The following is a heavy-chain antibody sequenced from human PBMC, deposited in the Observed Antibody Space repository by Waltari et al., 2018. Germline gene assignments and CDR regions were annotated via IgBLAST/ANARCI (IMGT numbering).Heavy chain of an antibody. Sequence: EAQLLESGGDLVQPGGSLRLSCAASGFTFSTYGMRWVRQAPGKGLEWVEGFKVRGVRTSYAESVQGRFTISRDNSKNTLYLQMNSLRTEDTAVYYCAKGPYFGSGVGMDVWGQGTTVSVSS. CDR3: AKGPYFGSGVGMDV. V-gene: IGHV3-23*01. J-gene: IGHJ6*02. CDR2: FKVRGVRT. CDR1: GFTFSTYG. D-gene: IGHD3-10*01.